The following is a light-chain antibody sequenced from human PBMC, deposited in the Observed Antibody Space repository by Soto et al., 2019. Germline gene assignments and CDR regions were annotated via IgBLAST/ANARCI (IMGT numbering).Light chain of an antibody. CDR2: GAS. V-gene: IGKV3-15*01. CDR3: QQYNNWPPYT. J-gene: IGKJ2*01. Sequence: EIVMTQSPATLSVSPGERATLSCRASQSVSSNLAWYQQKPGQDPRLLIYGASTRATGIPARFSGSVSGTEFTLTISRLQSEDFAVYYCQQYNNWPPYTFGQGTKLEIK. CDR1: QSVSSN.